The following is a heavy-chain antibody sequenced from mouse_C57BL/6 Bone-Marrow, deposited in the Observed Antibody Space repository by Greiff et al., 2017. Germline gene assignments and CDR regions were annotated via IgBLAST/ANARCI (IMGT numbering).Heavy chain of an antibody. CDR3: ARSHLLRRYAMDY. J-gene: IGHJ4*01. D-gene: IGHD1-1*01. V-gene: IGHV1-59*01. Sequence: VQLQQPGAELVRPGTSVKLSCKASGYTFTSYWMHWVKQRPGQGLEWIGVIDPSDSYTNYNQKFKGKATLTVDTSSSTAYMQLSSLTSEDSAVYYCARSHLLRRYAMDYWGQGTSVTVSS. CDR2: IDPSDSYT. CDR1: GYTFTSYW.